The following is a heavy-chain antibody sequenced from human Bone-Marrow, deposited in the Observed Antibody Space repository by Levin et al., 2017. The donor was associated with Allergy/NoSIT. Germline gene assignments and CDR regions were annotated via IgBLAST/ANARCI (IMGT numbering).Heavy chain of an antibody. CDR1: GYTFTDYY. CDR2: IDPTRGDT. CDR3: ARGGTSSNDY. V-gene: IGHV1-2*02. J-gene: IGHJ4*02. D-gene: IGHD6-13*01. Sequence: GESLKISCTVSGYTFTDYYIHWVRQTPGQGLEWIGWIDPTRGDTKFAEKFHARVVLTMNSSINTAYMELGRLRSDDAALYYCARGGTSSNDYWGQGTLVTVSS.